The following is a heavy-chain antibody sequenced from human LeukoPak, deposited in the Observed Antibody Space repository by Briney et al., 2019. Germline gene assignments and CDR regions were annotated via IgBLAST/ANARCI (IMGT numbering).Heavy chain of an antibody. D-gene: IGHD7-27*01. Sequence: GGSLRLSCAASGLKISYHIMNWVRQAPGKGLEWVSFIWNDGRSEHYADSVQGRFSVSRDNSDNTLYLHMTNLRPDDTAVYYCAKDPGATAWGYYMDVWGTGTTVTVSS. J-gene: IGHJ6*03. CDR1: GLKISYHI. CDR2: IWNDGRSE. CDR3: AKDPGATAWGYYMDV. V-gene: IGHV3-30*02.